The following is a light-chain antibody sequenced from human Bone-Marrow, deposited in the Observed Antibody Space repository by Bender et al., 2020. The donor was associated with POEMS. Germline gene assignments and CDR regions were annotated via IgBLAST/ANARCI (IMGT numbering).Light chain of an antibody. V-gene: IGLV2-23*01. CDR1: STDVGTYNL. CDR2: EDS. J-gene: IGLJ3*02. Sequence: QSALTQPASVSGSPGQSITISCTGTSTDVGTYNLVSWYQNHPGKAPKLMIYEDSKRFSGVSNRFSGSKSGNTASLTISGVQAEDEADYYCCAYAGSTTWVFGGGTKVTVL. CDR3: CAYAGSTTWV.